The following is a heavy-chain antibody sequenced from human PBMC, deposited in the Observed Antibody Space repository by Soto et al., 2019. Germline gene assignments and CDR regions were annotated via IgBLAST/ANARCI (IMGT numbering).Heavy chain of an antibody. D-gene: IGHD3-10*01. J-gene: IGHJ6*02. CDR3: TGITWFRGMDF. V-gene: IGHV6-1*01. CDR2: TYYKSKWNN. CDR1: GDSVSSNSAA. Sequence: SQTHSLTCIISGDSVSSNSAARNWIRHSPSRGLEWLGRTYYKSKWNNDYALSVKSRITINPDTSKNQFSLHLYSVTPEDTAVYYCTGITWFRGMDFLGQGSPVTVSS.